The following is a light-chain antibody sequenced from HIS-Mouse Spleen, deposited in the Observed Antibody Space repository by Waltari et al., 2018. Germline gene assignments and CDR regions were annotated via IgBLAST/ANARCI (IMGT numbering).Light chain of an antibody. V-gene: IGLV3-25*03. CDR2: KDS. CDR1: ALQTQY. J-gene: IGLJ2*01. CDR3: QSADSSGTYSVV. Sequence: SYELTQPPSVSVSPGQTARITCSGDALQTQYAYWYQQKPGQAPVLVIYKDSERPSGIPERFSGSSSGTTVTLTISGVQAEDEADYYCQSADSSGTYSVVFGGGTKLTVL.